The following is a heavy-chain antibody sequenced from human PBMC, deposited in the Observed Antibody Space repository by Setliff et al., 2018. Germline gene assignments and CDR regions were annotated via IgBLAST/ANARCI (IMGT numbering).Heavy chain of an antibody. V-gene: IGHV3-11*04. D-gene: IGHD2-15*01. CDR3: ARRLPYFGMDV. Sequence: LSLTCTVSGGSISSSSHYWGWIRQPPGKGLEWLSKISGAGTTVYYADSVRGRFTISRDNAKNSLYLQMNSLRAEDTAVYYCARRLPYFGMDVWGQGTTVTVSS. CDR2: ISGAGTTV. CDR1: GGSISSSSHY. J-gene: IGHJ6*02.